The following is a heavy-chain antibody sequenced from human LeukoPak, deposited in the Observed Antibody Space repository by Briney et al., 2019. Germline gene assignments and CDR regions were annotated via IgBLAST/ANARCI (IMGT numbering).Heavy chain of an antibody. CDR1: GFTSSSYW. V-gene: IGHV3-7*01. D-gene: IGHD2-15*01. CDR3: ARAASRARTYCSGGSCYSVSY. CDR2: IKQDGSEK. Sequence: GGSLRLSCAASGFTSSSYWMSWVRQAPGKGLEWVANIKQDGSEKYYVDSVKGRFTISRDNSKNTLYLQMNSLRAEDTAVYYCARAASRARTYCSGGSCYSVSYWGQGTLVTVSS. J-gene: IGHJ4*02.